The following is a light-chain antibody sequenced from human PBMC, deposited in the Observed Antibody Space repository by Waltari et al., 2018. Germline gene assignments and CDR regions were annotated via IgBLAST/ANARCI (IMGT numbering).Light chain of an antibody. V-gene: IGKV1-39*01. CDR2: AAS. CDR3: QQSYSTPNT. Sequence: DIQMTKSPSSLSAHVGDRVTITCRASQSISSYLNWYQQKPGKAPKLLIYAASSLQSGVPSRFSGSGSGTDFTLTISSLQPEDFATYYCQQSYSTPNTFGQGTKLEIK. J-gene: IGKJ2*01. CDR1: QSISSY.